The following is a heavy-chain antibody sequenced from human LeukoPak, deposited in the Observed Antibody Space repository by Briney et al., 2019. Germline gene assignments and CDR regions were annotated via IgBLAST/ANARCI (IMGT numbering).Heavy chain of an antibody. J-gene: IGHJ4*02. CDR2: ISSTSSTI. CDR1: GFTFSSYS. D-gene: IGHD6-13*01. Sequence: GGSLRLSCAASGFTFSSYSMNWVRQAAGKGLEWVSYISSTSSTIYYADSVKGRFTISRDNAKNSLYLQMNSLRAEDTAVYYCARAANTAAGTPTLAIDYWGQGTLVTVTA. V-gene: IGHV3-48*04. CDR3: ARAANTAAGTPTLAIDY.